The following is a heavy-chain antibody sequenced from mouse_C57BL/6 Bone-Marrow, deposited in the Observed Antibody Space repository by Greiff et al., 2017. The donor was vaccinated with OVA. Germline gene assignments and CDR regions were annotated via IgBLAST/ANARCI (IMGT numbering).Heavy chain of an antibody. J-gene: IGHJ3*01. CDR2: IYPRSGNT. Sequence: VMLVESGAELARPGASVKLSCKASGYTFTSYGISWVKQRTGQGLEWIGEIYPRSGNTYYNEKFKGKATLTADKSSSTAYMELRSLTSEDSAVYFCAREGDPAWFAYWGQGTLVTVSA. V-gene: IGHV1-81*01. CDR1: GYTFTSYG. CDR3: AREGDPAWFAY. D-gene: IGHD3-3*01.